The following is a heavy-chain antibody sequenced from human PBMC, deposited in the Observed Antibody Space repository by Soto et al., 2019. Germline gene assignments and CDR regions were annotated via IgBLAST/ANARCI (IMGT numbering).Heavy chain of an antibody. CDR3: AKGVRGVPNWFDP. CDR1: GGSISNSANH. D-gene: IGHD3-10*01. J-gene: IGHJ5*02. CDR2: IYYSGGT. V-gene: IGHV4-31*03. Sequence: QVQLQESGPGLVRPSQTLSLSCTVSGGSISNSANHWSWIRQHPGEGLEWIGYIYYSGGTYYSPSLKGRVTMSIDALKNQFSLKLSSVTAADTAVYYCAKGVRGVPNWFDPWGQGTLVTVSS.